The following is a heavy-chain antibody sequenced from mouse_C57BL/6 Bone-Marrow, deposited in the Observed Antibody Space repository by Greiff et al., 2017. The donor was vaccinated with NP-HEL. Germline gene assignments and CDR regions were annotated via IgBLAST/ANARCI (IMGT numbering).Heavy chain of an antibody. D-gene: IGHD2-4*01. Sequence: VQLQESGAELVKPGASVKMSCKASGYTFTSYWITWVKQRPGQGLEWIGDIYPGSGSTNYNEKFKSKATLTVDTSSSTAYMQLSSLTSEDSAVYYCAREGDYDPPLNYDDWGQGTSVTVSS. CDR3: AREGDYDPPLNYDD. V-gene: IGHV1-55*01. J-gene: IGHJ4*01. CDR2: IYPGSGST. CDR1: GYTFTSYW.